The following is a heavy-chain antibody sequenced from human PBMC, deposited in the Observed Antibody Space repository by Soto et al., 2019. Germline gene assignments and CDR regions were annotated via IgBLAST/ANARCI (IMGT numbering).Heavy chain of an antibody. CDR3: TTAGGILYYYYGMDV. Sequence: GGSLRLSXAASGFTFSNAWMSWVRQAPGKGLEWVGRIKSKTDGGTTDYAAPVKGRFTISRDDSKNTLYLQMNSLKTEDTAVYYCTTAGGILYYYYGMDVWGQGTTVTVSS. CDR2: IKSKTDGGTT. J-gene: IGHJ6*02. V-gene: IGHV3-15*01. CDR1: GFTFSNAW. D-gene: IGHD3-16*01.